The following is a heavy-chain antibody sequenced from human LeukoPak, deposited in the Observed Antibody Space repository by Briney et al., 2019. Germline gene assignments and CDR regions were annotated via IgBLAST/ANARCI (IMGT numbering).Heavy chain of an antibody. J-gene: IGHJ4*02. CDR2: IRQDGSEK. CDR3: TKTDYYDSSGYYRH. Sequence: GGTLRLSCGASVFTLSSYWMSWVRQAPGKGLEWVVNIRQDGSEKHYVDSVRGRFTISRDNAKNSLYLQMNSLRAEDTALYYCTKTDYYDSSGYYRHWGQGTLVTVSS. V-gene: IGHV3-7*03. D-gene: IGHD3-22*01. CDR1: VFTLSSYW.